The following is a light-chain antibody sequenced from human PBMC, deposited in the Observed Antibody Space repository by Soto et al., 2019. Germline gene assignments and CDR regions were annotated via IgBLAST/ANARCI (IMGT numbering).Light chain of an antibody. CDR3: GSYRGTAAV. CDR2: DVT. Sequence: QSVLTQPASASGSPGQSITISCTGTSSDVGGYNYVSWYQQHPGKAPKLMIYDVTNRPSGVSNRFSGSKSGNTASLTISGRQDEDEADYYCGSYRGTAAVFGTGTKLTVL. CDR1: SSDVGGYNY. J-gene: IGLJ1*01. V-gene: IGLV2-14*01.